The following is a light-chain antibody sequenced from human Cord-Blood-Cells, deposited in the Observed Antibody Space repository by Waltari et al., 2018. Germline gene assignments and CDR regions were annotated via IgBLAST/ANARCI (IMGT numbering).Light chain of an antibody. CDR2: WAS. V-gene: IGKV4-1*01. J-gene: IGKJ1*01. CDR3: QQYNNWPPWT. Sequence: DIVMTQSPDSLAVSLGERATINCKSSQSVLYSSNNKNYLAWYQQKPGQPPKLLIYWASTRESGVPDRFSGRGSGTDFTLTISSLQAEDFAVYYCQQYNNWPPWTFGQGTKVEIK. CDR1: QSVLYSSNNKNY.